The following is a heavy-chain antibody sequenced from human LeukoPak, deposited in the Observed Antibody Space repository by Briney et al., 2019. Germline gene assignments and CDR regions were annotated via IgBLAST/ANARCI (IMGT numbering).Heavy chain of an antibody. CDR2: IYYSGST. V-gene: IGHV4-59*01. CDR3: AGWYSVDAFDI. Sequence: SETLSLTCTVSGGSISSYYWSWIWQPPGKGLEWIGYIYYSGSTNYNPSLKSRVTISVDTSKNQFSLRLSSVTAADTAVYYCAGWYSVDAFDIWGQGTMVTVSS. CDR1: GGSISSYY. D-gene: IGHD6-13*01. J-gene: IGHJ3*02.